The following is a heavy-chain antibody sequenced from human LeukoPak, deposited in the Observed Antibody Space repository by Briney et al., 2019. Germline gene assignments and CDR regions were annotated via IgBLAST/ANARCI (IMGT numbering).Heavy chain of an antibody. CDR3: ARGLRVTMVRGVPGVHLYFDY. CDR2: INHSGST. D-gene: IGHD3-10*01. CDR1: GGSFSGYY. Sequence: SETLSLTCAVYGGSFSGYYWSWIRQPPGKGLEWIGEINHSGSTNYNPSLKSRVTISVDTSKNQFSLKLSSVTAADTAVYYCARGLRVTMVRGVPGVHLYFDYWGQGTLVTVYS. J-gene: IGHJ4*02. V-gene: IGHV4-34*01.